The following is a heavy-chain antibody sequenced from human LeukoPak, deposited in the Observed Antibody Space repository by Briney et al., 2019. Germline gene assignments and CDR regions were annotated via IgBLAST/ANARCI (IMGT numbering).Heavy chain of an antibody. D-gene: IGHD3-10*01. J-gene: IGHJ4*02. V-gene: IGHV3-53*01. CDR2: IYSGGST. CDR3: ARDSIRTSGNQNYFDS. Sequence: GGSLRLSCAASGFTVSSNYMSWVRQAPGKGLEWVSVIYSGGSTYYADSVKGRFTISRDNAKNSLYLQMNSLRAEDTAVYYCARDSIRTSGNQNYFDSWGQGTLVTVSS. CDR1: GFTVSSNY.